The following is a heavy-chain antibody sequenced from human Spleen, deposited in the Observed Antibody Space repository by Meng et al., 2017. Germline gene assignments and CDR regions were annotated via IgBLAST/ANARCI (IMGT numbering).Heavy chain of an antibody. J-gene: IGHJ5*02. CDR3: ARTGGYRGSYPA. V-gene: IGHV4-34*01. Sequence: SQTLSLTCGVSGGSLSGYYWSWIRQPPGKGLEWIGEIDYGGITNYNRSLTSRVTISVDTSKSQFSLKLTSVTAADTAVYYCARTGGYRGSYPAWGPGTLVTVSS. D-gene: IGHD1-26*01. CDR2: IDYGGIT. CDR1: GGSLSGYY.